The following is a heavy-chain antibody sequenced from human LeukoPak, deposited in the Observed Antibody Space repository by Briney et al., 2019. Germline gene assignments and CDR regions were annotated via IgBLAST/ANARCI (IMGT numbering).Heavy chain of an antibody. CDR3: ARHGLRSRASDI. D-gene: IGHD4-17*01. V-gene: IGHV1-2*02. J-gene: IGHJ3*02. CDR2: INPNSGGT. Sequence: ASVKVSCKASGYTFTGYYMHWVRQSPGQGLEWMGWINPNSGGTNYAQKFQGRVTMTRDTSISTAYMELSRLRSDDTAVYYCARHGLRSRASDIWGQGTMVTVSS. CDR1: GYTFTGYY.